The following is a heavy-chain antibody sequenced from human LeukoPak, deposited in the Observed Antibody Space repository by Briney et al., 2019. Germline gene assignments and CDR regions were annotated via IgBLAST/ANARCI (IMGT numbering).Heavy chain of an antibody. CDR3: ARANPVATIGDYYYYMDV. CDR1: GYTFTSYY. V-gene: IGHV1-46*01. J-gene: IGHJ6*03. Sequence: ASVKVSCKASGYTFTSYYMHWVRQAPGQGLEWMGIINPSGGSTSYAQKFQGRVTMTRGMSTSTVYMELSSLRSEDTAVYYCARANPVATIGDYYYYMDVWGKGTTVTVSS. D-gene: IGHD5-12*01. CDR2: INPSGGST.